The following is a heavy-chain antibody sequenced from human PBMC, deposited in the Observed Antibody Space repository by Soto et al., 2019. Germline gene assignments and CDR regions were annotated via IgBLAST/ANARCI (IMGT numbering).Heavy chain of an antibody. J-gene: IGHJ4*02. CDR1: GFSLTTDRVG. Sequence: QITLKESGPTLVKPTQTLTLTCTFSGFSLTTDRVGVGWIRQPPGEALEWLAVIYWDDSKTYRPCLESRLTITKVTANNQVVLTRTNMDSRDTATYYCAHAYGGRSLYWGQGTLVTVSS. D-gene: IGHD3-16*01. CDR3: AHAYGGRSLY. CDR2: IYWDDSK. V-gene: IGHV2-5*02.